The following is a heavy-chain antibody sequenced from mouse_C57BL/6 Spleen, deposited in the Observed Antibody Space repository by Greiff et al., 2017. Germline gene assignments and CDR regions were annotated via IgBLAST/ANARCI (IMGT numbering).Heavy chain of an antibody. CDR2: IDPSDSYT. D-gene: IGHD2-5*01. V-gene: IGHV1-50*01. CDR1: GYTFTSYW. Sequence: QVQLQQPGAELVKPGASVKLSCKASGYTFTSYWMQWVKQRPGQGLEWIGEIDPSDSYTNSNQKFKGKATLTGDTSSSTAYMQLSSLTTEDSAVYYGASPYSSNYVMYVDVWGTGTTVTVSS. J-gene: IGHJ1*03. CDR3: ASPYSSNYVMYVDV.